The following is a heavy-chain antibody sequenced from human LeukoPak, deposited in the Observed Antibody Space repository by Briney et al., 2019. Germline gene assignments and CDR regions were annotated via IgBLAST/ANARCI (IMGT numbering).Heavy chain of an antibody. J-gene: IGHJ4*02. CDR1: GGSISSGGYY. CDR2: IYHSGST. CDR3: ARGNYYGSGSYYSFDY. V-gene: IGHV4-30-2*01. D-gene: IGHD3-10*01. Sequence: SQTLSLTCTVSGGSISSGGYYWSWIRQPPGKGLEWIGYIYHSGSTYYNPSLKSRVTISVDRSKNQFSLKLSSVTAADTAVYYCARGNYYGSGSYYSFDYWGQGALVTVSS.